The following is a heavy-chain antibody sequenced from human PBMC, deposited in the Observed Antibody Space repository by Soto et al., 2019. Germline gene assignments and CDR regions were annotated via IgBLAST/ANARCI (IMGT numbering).Heavy chain of an antibody. V-gene: IGHV3-7*01. Sequence: GGSLRLSCAASGFTFSSYWMSWVRQAPGKGLEWVANIKQDGSEKYYVDSVKGRFTISRDNAKNSLYLQMNSLRAEDTAVYYCARVDCSGGSCFDAFDIWGQGTMVTVSS. CDR2: IKQDGSEK. CDR3: ARVDCSGGSCFDAFDI. J-gene: IGHJ3*02. CDR1: GFTFSSYW. D-gene: IGHD2-15*01.